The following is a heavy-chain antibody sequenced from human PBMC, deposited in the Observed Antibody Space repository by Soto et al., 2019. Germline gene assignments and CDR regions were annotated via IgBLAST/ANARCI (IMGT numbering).Heavy chain of an antibody. J-gene: IGHJ5*02. V-gene: IGHV4-31*03. CDR1: GAALNSGNYY. Sequence: SETLSLTCSVSGAALNSGNYYWSWIRQVPGKGLEWIGHIYVTGAVDYNPSLRDRITISRDTSERQFSLNLRLVTAADTAVYYCARLRIATNNYKWFDPWGQGTQVTVSS. CDR2: IYVTGAV. CDR3: ARLRIATNNYKWFDP. D-gene: IGHD2-21*01.